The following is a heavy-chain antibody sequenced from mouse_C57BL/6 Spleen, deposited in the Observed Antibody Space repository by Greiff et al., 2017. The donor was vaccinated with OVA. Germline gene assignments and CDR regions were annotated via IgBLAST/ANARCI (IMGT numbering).Heavy chain of an antibody. CDR2: IHPNSGST. CDR1: GYTFTSYW. Sequence: QVQLQQSGAELVKPGASVKLSCKASGYTFTSYWMHWVKQRPGQGLEWIGMIHPNSGSTNYNEKFKSKATLTVDKSSSTAYMKLSSLTSEDSAVYYCARKGNYGSSHWYFDVWGTGTTVTVSS. CDR3: ARKGNYGSSHWYFDV. V-gene: IGHV1-64*01. D-gene: IGHD1-1*01. J-gene: IGHJ1*03.